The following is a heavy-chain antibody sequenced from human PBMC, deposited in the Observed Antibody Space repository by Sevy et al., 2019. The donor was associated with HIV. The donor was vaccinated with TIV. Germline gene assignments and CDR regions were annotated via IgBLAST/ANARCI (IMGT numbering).Heavy chain of an antibody. CDR3: ARGRGTTLTTTLNYYYAMDV. V-gene: IGHV4-61*01. Sequence: SETLSLTCTVSGGSVRSDNYNWSWIRQPPGKGLEWIGYVYYGGSTNYSPSLKSRVTISIDTSKNQFSLKLSSVTAADTAVYYCARGRGTTLTTTLNYYYAMDVWGQGTTVTVSS. CDR2: VYYGGST. J-gene: IGHJ6*02. CDR1: GGSVRSDNYN. D-gene: IGHD4-17*01.